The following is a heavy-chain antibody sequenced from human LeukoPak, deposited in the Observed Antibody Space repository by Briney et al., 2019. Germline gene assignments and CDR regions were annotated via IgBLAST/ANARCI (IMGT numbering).Heavy chain of an antibody. CDR3: AGAVAASSWFDP. CDR2: ISSSSSYI. D-gene: IGHD2-15*01. V-gene: IGHV3-21*04. CDR1: GFTFSSYS. Sequence: GGSLRLSCAASGFTFSSYSMNWVRHARGKGLEWVSSISSSSSYIYYADSLKGRFTISRDNTKNSLYLQMNGLRAEDTAVYHYAGAVAASSWFDPWGQGTPVTVSS. J-gene: IGHJ5*02.